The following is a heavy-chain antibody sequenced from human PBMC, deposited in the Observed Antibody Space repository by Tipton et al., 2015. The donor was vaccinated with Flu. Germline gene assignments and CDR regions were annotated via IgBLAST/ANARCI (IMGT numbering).Heavy chain of an antibody. CDR3: ARRDYSNYVSEPKNWFDP. D-gene: IGHD4-11*01. CDR2: INHNGNT. CDR1: GDSVRSTYY. Sequence: TLSLTCTVTGDSVRSTYYWAWIRQPPGRGLEWIGNINHNGNTYHNPSLKSRVIISIDTSRNQFSLKLSSVTAADTAVYYCARRDYSNYVSEPKNWFDPWGQGALVTVSS. J-gene: IGHJ5*02. V-gene: IGHV4-38-2*02.